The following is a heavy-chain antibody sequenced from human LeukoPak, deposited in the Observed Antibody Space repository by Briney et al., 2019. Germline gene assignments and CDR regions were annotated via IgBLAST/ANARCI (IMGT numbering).Heavy chain of an antibody. CDR2: ISSSGSTI. J-gene: IGHJ4*02. D-gene: IGHD4-23*01. CDR3: ARDRNTVDYFDY. V-gene: IGHV3-11*01. CDR1: GFTFSDHY. Sequence: KPGGSLRLSCAASGFTFSDHYMSWIRQAPGKGLEWVSYISSSGSTIYYADSVKGRFTISRDNAKNSLYLQMNSLRAEDTAVYYCARDRNTVDYFDYWGQGTLVTVSS.